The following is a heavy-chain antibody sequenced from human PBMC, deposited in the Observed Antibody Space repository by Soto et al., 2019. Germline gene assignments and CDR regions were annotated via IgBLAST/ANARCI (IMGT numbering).Heavy chain of an antibody. CDR3: ARAGQYYDASGYAD. D-gene: IGHD3-22*01. V-gene: IGHV1-18*01. CDR2: ISVYNGNT. J-gene: IGHJ4*02. Sequence: QVKLLQSGTEVKKPGASIKVSCKASGYSFATSGMTWVRQAPGQGLEWMGWISVYNGNTNYDQKLQDRVTMTTDTSTNTAYLEVRNLRSDDTAVYYCARAGQYYDASGYADWGQGTLVTVS. CDR1: GYSFATSG.